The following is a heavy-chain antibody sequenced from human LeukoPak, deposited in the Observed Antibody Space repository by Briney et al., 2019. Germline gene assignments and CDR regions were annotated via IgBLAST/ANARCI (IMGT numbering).Heavy chain of an antibody. V-gene: IGHV3-23*01. Sequence: PGGSLRLSCAASGFTFSSHAMNWVRQAPGKGLEWASTISASGGSTYYAASVRGRFTISRDNSRNTLNLQLSNLRAEDTAVYYCAANAGQRLVPYDFWGQGTLVTVSS. D-gene: IGHD6-13*01. CDR3: AANAGQRLVPYDF. CDR2: ISASGGST. CDR1: GFTFSSHA. J-gene: IGHJ4*02.